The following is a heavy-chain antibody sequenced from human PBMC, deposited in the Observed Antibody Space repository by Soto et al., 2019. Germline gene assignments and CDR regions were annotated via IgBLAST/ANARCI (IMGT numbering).Heavy chain of an antibody. CDR2: IYYSGST. CDR1: AVSINRYY. D-gene: IGHD3-22*01. CDR3: ARESVYYDSSGYSRLFDY. V-gene: IGHV4-59*01. Sequence: PPQALCLTCTVPAVSINRYYWSCLRQPPGKGPEWIGSIYYSGSTNYNPSLKSRVTISVDTSKNQFSLKLSSVTAADTAVYYCARESVYYDSSGYSRLFDYWGQGTLVTVS. J-gene: IGHJ4*02.